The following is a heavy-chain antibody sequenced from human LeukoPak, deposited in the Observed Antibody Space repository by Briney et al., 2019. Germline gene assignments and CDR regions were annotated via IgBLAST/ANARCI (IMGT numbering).Heavy chain of an antibody. V-gene: IGHV1-69*04. CDR1: AGTFSSYA. D-gene: IGHD3-10*01. CDR3: ASLHRGGSYYYGSGPDY. J-gene: IGHJ4*02. CDR2: IIPILGIA. Sequence: GSSVKVSCKASAGTFSSYAISWVRQAPGQGLEWMGRIIPILGIANYAQKFQGRVTITADKSTSTAYMELSSLRSEDTAVYYCASLHRGGSYYYGSGPDYWGQGTLVTVSS.